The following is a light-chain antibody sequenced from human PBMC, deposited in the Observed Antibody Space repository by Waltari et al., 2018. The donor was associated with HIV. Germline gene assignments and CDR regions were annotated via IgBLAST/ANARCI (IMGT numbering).Light chain of an antibody. CDR2: GGS. Sequence: QSALTQPASVSGSPGQSITIPCITRKVDICYMPFVSWYQQFPGRAPHLIIYGGSIRSSRVSHRFSASNSGKTASLTISGLQTADEAIYYCSAYVGTLTPAFGGGTQVTVL. CDR3: SAYVGTLTPA. J-gene: IGLJ3*02. CDR1: RKVDICYMPF. V-gene: IGLV2-23*01.